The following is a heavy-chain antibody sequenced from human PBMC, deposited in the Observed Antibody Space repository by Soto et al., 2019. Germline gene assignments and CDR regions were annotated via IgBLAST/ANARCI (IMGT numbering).Heavy chain of an antibody. Sequence: SETLSLTCTVSGDSISSGGYYWSWIRQHPGKGLEWIGSIYYSGSTYYNPSLKSRVTISVDTSKNQFSLKLSSVTAADTAVYYCARPERGGSGSYVMDVWGQGTTVTVSS. CDR3: ARPERGGSGSYVMDV. CDR2: IYYSGST. V-gene: IGHV4-39*01. D-gene: IGHD3-10*01. J-gene: IGHJ6*02. CDR1: GDSISSGGYY.